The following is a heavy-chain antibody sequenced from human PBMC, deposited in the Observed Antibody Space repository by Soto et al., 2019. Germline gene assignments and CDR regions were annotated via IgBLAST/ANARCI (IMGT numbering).Heavy chain of an antibody. CDR2: INPNSGGT. D-gene: IGHD6-19*01. J-gene: IGHJ4*02. CDR3: ARTSYSSGWYSYDY. CDR1: VYTITGYY. V-gene: IGHV1-2*04. Sequence: ASVKVSCKASVYTITGYYMHWVRQDPGQGLEWMGWINPNSGGTNYAQKFQGWVTMTRDTSISTAYMELSRLRSDDTAVYYCARTSYSSGWYSYDYWGQGTLVTVSS.